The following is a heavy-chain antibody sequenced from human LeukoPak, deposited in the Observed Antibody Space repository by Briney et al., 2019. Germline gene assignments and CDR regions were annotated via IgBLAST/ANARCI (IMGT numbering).Heavy chain of an antibody. CDR2: ISSSSTYI. V-gene: IGHV3-21*01. D-gene: IGHD6-6*01. CDR1: GFTFDSYG. Sequence: PGGSLRLSCAASGFTFDSYGMNWVRQAPGKGLEWISSISSSSTYIYYADSVKGRFTISGDNAKNSLYLQMNSLRAEDTAVYYCARDGHSSSSGLGYWGQGTLVTVSS. CDR3: ARDGHSSSSGLGY. J-gene: IGHJ4*02.